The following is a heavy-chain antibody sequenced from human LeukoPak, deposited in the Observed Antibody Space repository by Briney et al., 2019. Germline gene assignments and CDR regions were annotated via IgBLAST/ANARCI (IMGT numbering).Heavy chain of an antibody. V-gene: IGHV4-59*01. CDR2: IYYSGST. J-gene: IGHJ6*02. CDR3: ARVHYGSGSYYTAAYYYGMDV. Sequence: SETLSLTCTVSGGSISSYYWSWIRQPPGKGLEWIGYIYYSGSTNYNPSLKSRVTISVDTSKNQFSLKLSFVTAADTAVYYCARVHYGSGSYYTAAYYYGMDVWGQGTTVTVSS. CDR1: GGSISSYY. D-gene: IGHD3-10*01.